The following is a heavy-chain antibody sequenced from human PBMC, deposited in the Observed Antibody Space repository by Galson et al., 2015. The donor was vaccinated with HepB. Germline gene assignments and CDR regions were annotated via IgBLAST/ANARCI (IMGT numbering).Heavy chain of an antibody. CDR1: GGSISSYY. V-gene: IGHV4-59*01. D-gene: IGHD3-22*01. CDR2: VYYSGST. Sequence: ETLSLTCTVSGGSISSYYWSWIRQPPGKGLEWLGYVYYSGSTNYNPSLKSRVTISVDTSKNQFSLKLSSVTAADTAVYYCAGSYYDSSGYYIDYWGQGTLVTVSS. CDR3: AGSYYDSSGYYIDY. J-gene: IGHJ4*02.